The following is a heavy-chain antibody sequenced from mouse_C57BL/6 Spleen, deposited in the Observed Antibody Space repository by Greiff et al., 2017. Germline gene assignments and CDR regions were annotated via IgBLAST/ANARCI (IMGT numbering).Heavy chain of an antibody. D-gene: IGHD4-1*01. V-gene: IGHV1-81*01. J-gene: IGHJ2*01. CDR1: GYTFTSYG. CDR3: ARANRDLYYFDY. CDR2: IYPRSGNT. Sequence: VQLQQSGAELARPGASVKLSCKASGYTFTSYGISWVKQRTGQGLEWIGEIYPRSGNTYYNEKFKGKATLTADKSSSTAYMELRSLTSEDSAVYFCARANRDLYYFDYWGQGTTLTVSS.